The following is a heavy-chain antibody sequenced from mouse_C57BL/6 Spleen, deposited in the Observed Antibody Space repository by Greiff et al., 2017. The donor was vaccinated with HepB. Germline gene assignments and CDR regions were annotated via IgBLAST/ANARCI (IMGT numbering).Heavy chain of an antibody. CDR1: GYTFTSYG. D-gene: IGHD1-1*01. J-gene: IGHJ3*01. Sequence: QVQLKQSGAELARPGASVKLSCKASGYTFTSYGISWVKQRTGQGLEWIGEIYPRSGNTYYNEKFKGKATLTADKSSSTAYMELRSLTSEDSAVYFCAREGGSSYEGAWFAYWGQGTLVTVSA. CDR3: AREGGSSYEGAWFAY. V-gene: IGHV1-81*01. CDR2: IYPRSGNT.